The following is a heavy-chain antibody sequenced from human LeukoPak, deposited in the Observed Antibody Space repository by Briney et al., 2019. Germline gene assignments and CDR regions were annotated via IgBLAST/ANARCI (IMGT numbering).Heavy chain of an antibody. CDR2: INSDGSST. CDR1: GFSLSGYW. V-gene: IGHV3-74*01. Sequence: GGSLRLSCAASGFSLSGYWMHWVRQVPGKGLVWVSRINSDGSSTSYADSVKGRFTISRDNAKNTLYLQMNSLRAEDTAVYYCGRDLVYGSGSQRVYYWGQGTLVTVSS. D-gene: IGHD3-10*01. CDR3: GRDLVYGSGSQRVYY. J-gene: IGHJ4*02.